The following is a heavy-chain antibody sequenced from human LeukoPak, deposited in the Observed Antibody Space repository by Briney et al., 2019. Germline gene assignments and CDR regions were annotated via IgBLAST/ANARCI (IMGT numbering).Heavy chain of an antibody. D-gene: IGHD2-21*01. CDR3: ARVRHSYYYYGMDV. CDR1: GFTVSSNY. CDR2: IYSGGST. J-gene: IGHJ6*02. Sequence: PGGPLRLSCAASGFTVSSNYMSWVRQAPGKGLEWVSVIYSGGSTYYADSVKGRFTISRDNSKNTLYLQMNSLRAEDTAVYYCARVRHSYYYYGMDVWGQGTTVTVSS. V-gene: IGHV3-66*01.